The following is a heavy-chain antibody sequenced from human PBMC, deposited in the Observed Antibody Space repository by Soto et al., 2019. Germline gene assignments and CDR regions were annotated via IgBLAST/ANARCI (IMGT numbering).Heavy chain of an antibody. V-gene: IGHV3-48*01. J-gene: IGHJ4*02. CDR1: GFTFSSYS. Sequence: EVQLVESGGGLVQPGGSLRLSCAASGFTFSSYSMNWVRQAPGKGLEWVSYISSSSSTIYYADSVKGRFTISRDNAKNSLYLQMNSLRAEDTAVYYCARQWGVMVRGVDYWGQGTLVTVSS. CDR2: ISSSSSTI. D-gene: IGHD3-10*01. CDR3: ARQWGVMVRGVDY.